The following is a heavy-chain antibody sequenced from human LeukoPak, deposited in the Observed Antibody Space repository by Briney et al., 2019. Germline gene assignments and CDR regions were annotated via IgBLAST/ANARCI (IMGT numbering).Heavy chain of an antibody. V-gene: IGHV1-18*01. Sequence: GASVKVSCKASGYTFTSYGISWVRQAPGQGLEWMGWISAYNGNTNYAQKLQGRVTMTTDTSTSTAYMGLRSLRSDDTAVYYCARDLIPDCGGDCYYGYWGQGTLVTVSS. CDR1: GYTFTSYG. CDR2: ISAYNGNT. CDR3: ARDLIPDCGGDCYYGY. D-gene: IGHD2-21*01. J-gene: IGHJ4*02.